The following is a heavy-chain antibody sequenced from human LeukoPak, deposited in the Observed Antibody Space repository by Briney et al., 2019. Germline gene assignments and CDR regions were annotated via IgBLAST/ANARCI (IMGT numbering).Heavy chain of an antibody. Sequence: SVKVSCKASGGTFSSYAISWVRQAPGQGLEWMGRIIPIFGTANYAPKFQGRVTITTDESTSTAYMELSSLRSEDTAVYYCAREMATITVLFDYWGQGTLVTVSS. CDR1: GGTFSSYA. V-gene: IGHV1-69*05. CDR3: AREMATITVLFDY. J-gene: IGHJ4*02. CDR2: IIPIFGTA. D-gene: IGHD5-24*01.